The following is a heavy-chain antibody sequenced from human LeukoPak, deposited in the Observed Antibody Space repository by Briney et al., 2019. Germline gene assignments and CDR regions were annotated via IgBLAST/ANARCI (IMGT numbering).Heavy chain of an antibody. CDR2: IIPILGIA. Sequence: SVKVSCKASGGTFSNYTISWVRQAPGQGLEWMGRIIPILGIANYAQKFQGRVTITADKSTSTAYMELSSLRSEGTAVYYCAREYMWELPTQYYFDYWGQGTLVTVSS. CDR1: GGTFSNYT. CDR3: AREYMWELPTQYYFDY. D-gene: IGHD1-26*01. J-gene: IGHJ4*02. V-gene: IGHV1-69*04.